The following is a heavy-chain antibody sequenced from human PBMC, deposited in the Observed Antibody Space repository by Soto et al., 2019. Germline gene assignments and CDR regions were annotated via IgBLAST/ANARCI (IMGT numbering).Heavy chain of an antibody. V-gene: IGHV3-30*18. Sequence: ESGGGVVQPGRSLRLSCAASGFTFSSYGMHWVRQAPGKGLEWVAVISYDGSNKYYADSVKGRFTISRDNSKNTLYLQMNSLRAEDTAVYYCAKGAQEEMMSAFDIWGQGTMVTVSS. CDR3: AKGAQEEMMSAFDI. D-gene: IGHD3-16*01. CDR2: ISYDGSNK. J-gene: IGHJ3*02. CDR1: GFTFSSYG.